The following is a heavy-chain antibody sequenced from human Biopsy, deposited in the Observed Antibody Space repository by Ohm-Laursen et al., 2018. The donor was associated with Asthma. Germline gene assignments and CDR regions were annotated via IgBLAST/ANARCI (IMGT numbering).Heavy chain of an antibody. Sequence: SETLSLTCSLSSGSGGYMRSGNYYWGWIRQPPGKGLEWIGSIYYSGTTYYNPSLESRVTVSADTSKNQFSLKLTSVTAADTAVYYFVRGSSSWHHGPLHYYYGLDVWGQGTTATVSS. J-gene: IGHJ6*02. V-gene: IGHV4-39*01. CDR1: SGSGGYMRSGNYY. CDR2: IYYSGTT. D-gene: IGHD6-13*01. CDR3: VRGSSSWHHGPLHYYYGLDV.